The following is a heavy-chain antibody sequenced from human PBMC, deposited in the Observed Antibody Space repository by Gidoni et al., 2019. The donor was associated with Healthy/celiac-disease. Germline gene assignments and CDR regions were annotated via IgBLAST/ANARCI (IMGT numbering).Heavy chain of an antibody. CDR2: INHSGST. CDR1: GGSFSGYY. J-gene: IGHJ4*02. CDR3: ARGIAAAGLDY. D-gene: IGHD6-13*01. Sequence: QVQLQQWGAGLLQPSETLSLTCAVYGGSFSGYYWSWIRQPPGKGLEWIGEINHSGSTNYNPSLKSRVTISVDTAKNQFSLKLSYVTAADTAVYYCARGIAAAGLDYWGQGTLVTVSS. V-gene: IGHV4-34*01.